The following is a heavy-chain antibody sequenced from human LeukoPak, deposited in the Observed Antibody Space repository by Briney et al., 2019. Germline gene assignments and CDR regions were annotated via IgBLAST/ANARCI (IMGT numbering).Heavy chain of an antibody. Sequence: ASVKVSCKASGGTFSSYAISWVRQAPGQGLEWMGWISAYNGNTNYAQKLQGRVTMTTDTSTSTAYMELRSLRSDDTAVYYCAREDGSGSRNWFDPWGQGTLVTVSS. J-gene: IGHJ5*02. CDR2: ISAYNGNT. CDR3: AREDGSGSRNWFDP. D-gene: IGHD3-10*01. CDR1: GGTFSSYA. V-gene: IGHV1-18*01.